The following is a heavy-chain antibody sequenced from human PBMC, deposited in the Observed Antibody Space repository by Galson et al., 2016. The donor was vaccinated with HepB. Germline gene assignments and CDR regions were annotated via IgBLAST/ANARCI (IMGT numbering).Heavy chain of an antibody. CDR1: GFSFEDYA. D-gene: IGHD2-15*01. J-gene: IGHJ6*02. CDR3: TKDGNAVTPLNHYSRYGMDV. V-gene: IGHV3-9*01. CDR2: ITWNSGSI. Sequence: SLRLSCAASGFSFEDYAMHWVRQAPGKGLEWVSGITWNSGSIGYADSVKGRFTISRHNAKNSLYLQMNRLTTEDTALYYCTKDGNAVTPLNHYSRYGMDVWGQGTTVTVSS.